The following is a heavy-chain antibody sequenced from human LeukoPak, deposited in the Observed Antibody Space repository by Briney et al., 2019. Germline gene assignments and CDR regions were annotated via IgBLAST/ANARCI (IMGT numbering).Heavy chain of an antibody. Sequence: PGGSLRLSCAASGLTLSDYYMSWIRQAPGKGLEWVSYISSSGYAIYYADSVKGRFTISRDNAKNSLYLQMNSLRAEDTAVYYCAAPPSGDTSGYPIFGSWGQGTLVTVSS. V-gene: IGHV3-11*01. J-gene: IGHJ4*02. CDR2: ISSSGYAI. CDR1: GLTLSDYY. D-gene: IGHD3-22*01. CDR3: AAPPSGDTSGYPIFGS.